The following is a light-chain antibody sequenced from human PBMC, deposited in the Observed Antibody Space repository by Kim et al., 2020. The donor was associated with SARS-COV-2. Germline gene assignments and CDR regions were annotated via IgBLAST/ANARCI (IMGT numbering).Light chain of an antibody. CDR2: SND. Sequence: GQGVTISCSGSSSNIESNTVNWYHQFPGTAPKLLIYSNDQRPSGVPDRFSGSKSGTSASLAISGLQSEDEVDYYCAAWDDSLNGWVFGGGTQLTVL. V-gene: IGLV1-44*01. J-gene: IGLJ3*02. CDR3: AAWDDSLNGWV. CDR1: SSNIESNT.